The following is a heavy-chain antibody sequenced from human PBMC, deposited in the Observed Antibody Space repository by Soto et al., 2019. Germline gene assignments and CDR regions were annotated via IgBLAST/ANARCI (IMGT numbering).Heavy chain of an antibody. Sequence: SETLSLTCAVYGGSFSGYYWSWIRQPPGKGLEWIGEINHSGSTNYNPSLKSRITISVDTSKNQFSLKLSSVTAADTVLYYCARVQTYDFWSGYPDYWGQGTLVTVSS. CDR2: INHSGST. V-gene: IGHV4-34*01. CDR3: ARVQTYDFWSGYPDY. CDR1: GGSFSGYY. J-gene: IGHJ4*02. D-gene: IGHD3-3*01.